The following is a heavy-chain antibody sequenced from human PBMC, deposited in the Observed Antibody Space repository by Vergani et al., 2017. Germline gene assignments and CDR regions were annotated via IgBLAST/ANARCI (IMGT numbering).Heavy chain of an antibody. V-gene: IGHV5-51*01. CDR2: IYPGDSEV. Sequence: EKQLVQSGSETKKPGESLKISCQAFGYIFSNFWIGWVRQRPGRGQEWMGIIYPGDSEVKSNPTFRGQVIFSVDTSVNTAYLQWRSLQASDTATYFCGNGGHGSENGGALQLWGQGTNITVSS. CDR3: GNGGHGSENGGALQL. D-gene: IGHD3-10*01. CDR1: GYIFSNFW. J-gene: IGHJ3*01.